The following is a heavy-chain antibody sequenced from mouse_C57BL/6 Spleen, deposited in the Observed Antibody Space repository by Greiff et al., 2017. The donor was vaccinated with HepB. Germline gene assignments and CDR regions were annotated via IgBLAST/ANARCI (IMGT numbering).Heavy chain of an antibody. Sequence: EVQGVESGGGLVQPKGSLKLSCAASGFSFNTYAMNWVRQAPGKGLEWVARIRSKSNNYATYYADSVKDRFTISRDDSESMLYLQMNNLKTEDTAMYYCVRHDLVANAMDYWGQGTSVTVSS. CDR1: GFSFNTYA. D-gene: IGHD1-1*01. J-gene: IGHJ4*01. CDR3: VRHDLVANAMDY. V-gene: IGHV10-1*01. CDR2: IRSKSNNYAT.